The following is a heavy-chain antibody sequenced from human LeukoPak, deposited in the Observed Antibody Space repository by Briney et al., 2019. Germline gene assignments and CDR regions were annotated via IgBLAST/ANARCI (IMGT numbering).Heavy chain of an antibody. D-gene: IGHD5-12*01. CDR3: ARWDRVDIAATNDDY. CDR2: ISVYNGNT. J-gene: IGHJ4*02. V-gene: IGHV1-18*04. CDR1: GYTFTTYT. Sequence: ASVNVSCKASGYTFTTYTISWVRQAPGQGLEWMGWISVYNGNTNTALKFQGRVTMTADRSTSTAYMELRSLTSDDTAVYYCARWDRVDIAATNDDYWGQGTLVTASS.